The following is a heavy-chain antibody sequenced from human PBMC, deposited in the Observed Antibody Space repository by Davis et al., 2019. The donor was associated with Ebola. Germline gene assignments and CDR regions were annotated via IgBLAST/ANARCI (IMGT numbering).Heavy chain of an antibody. CDR2: INHSGST. J-gene: IGHJ6*03. CDR1: GGSISSGSYY. CDR3: ARGTKKYYYDSSGYYNGNYYYYMDV. V-gene: IGHV4-61*10. Sequence: PGGSLRLSCTVSGGSISSGSYYWSWIRQPAGKGLEWIGEINHSGSTNYNPSLKSRVTISVDTSKNQFSLKLSSVTAADTAVYYCARGTKKYYYDSSGYYNGNYYYYMDVWGKGTTVTVSS. D-gene: IGHD3-22*01.